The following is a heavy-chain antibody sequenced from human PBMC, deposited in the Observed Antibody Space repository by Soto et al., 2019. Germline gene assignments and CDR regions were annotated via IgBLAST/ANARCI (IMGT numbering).Heavy chain of an antibody. CDR1: GYTFTSYG. CDR2: SSAHNGNT. V-gene: IGHV1-18*01. D-gene: IGHD1-1*01. J-gene: IGHJ4*02. CDR3: ARGRYGDY. Sequence: QVHLVQSGAEVKKPGASVKVSCQASGYTFTSYGITWVRQAPGQGLEWMGWSSAHNGNTYYAQKLQGRVIVTRDTSTSTAYMELRSLISDDTAVYYCARGRYGDYWGQGALVTVSS.